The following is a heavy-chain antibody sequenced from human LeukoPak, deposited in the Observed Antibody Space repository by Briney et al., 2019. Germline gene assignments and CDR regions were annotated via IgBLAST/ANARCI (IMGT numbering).Heavy chain of an antibody. V-gene: IGHV3-66*01. CDR2: IFIGGNT. CDR3: ARDGPASPLDY. CDR1: GFAVSDNY. J-gene: IGHJ4*02. D-gene: IGHD2-2*01. Sequence: GGSLRLSCAASGFAVSDNYMTWVRQAPGKGLEWVSIIFIGGNTYYADSVKGRFTISRDNAKNSLYLQMNSLRAEDTAVYYCARDGPASPLDYWGQGTLVTVSS.